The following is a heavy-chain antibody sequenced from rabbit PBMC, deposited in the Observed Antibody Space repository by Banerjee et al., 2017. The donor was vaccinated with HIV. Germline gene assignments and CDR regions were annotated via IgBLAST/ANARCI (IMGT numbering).Heavy chain of an antibody. Sequence: EESGGGLVKPGGTLTLTCTVSGFSFSSNWICWVRQAPGKGLEWIACINIVTGKSVYASWAKGRFTMSRTSSTTVTLQMTSLTAADTAIYFCARDLVAVIGWNFNLWGPGTLVTVS. CDR2: INIVTGKS. D-gene: IGHD1-1*01. CDR3: ARDLVAVIGWNFNL. V-gene: IGHV1S45*01. CDR1: GFSFSSNW. J-gene: IGHJ4*01.